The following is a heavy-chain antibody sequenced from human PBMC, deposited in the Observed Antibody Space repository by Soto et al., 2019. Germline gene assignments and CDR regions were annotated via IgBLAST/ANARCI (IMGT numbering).Heavy chain of an antibody. J-gene: IGHJ4*02. CDR1: GFTFTRYS. CDR2: ISSTTNYI. V-gene: IGHV3-21*01. Sequence: PGGSLRLSCAASGFTFTRYSMNWVRQAPGKGLEWVSSISSTTNYIYYADSMKGRFTVSRDNAKNSVYLEMNSLSAEDTAVYYCARESEDLTSNFDYWGRGTLVTVSS. CDR3: ARESEDLTSNFDY.